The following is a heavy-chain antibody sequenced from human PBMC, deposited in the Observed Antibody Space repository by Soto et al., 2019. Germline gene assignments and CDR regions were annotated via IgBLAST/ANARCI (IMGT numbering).Heavy chain of an antibody. CDR1: GGSISSNGHY. D-gene: IGHD6-19*01. CDR3: AREQWGFDS. J-gene: IGHJ4*02. V-gene: IGHV4-31*03. Sequence: QVQLQESGPELVKHSKTLSLTCTVSGGSISSNGHYWTWIRQHPGKGLEWIAYIYYTGNTYYNPSLMSRLSISVDTSKNQFSLKLRSVTAADTAVYYCAREQWGFDSWGQGTLATVSS. CDR2: IYYTGNT.